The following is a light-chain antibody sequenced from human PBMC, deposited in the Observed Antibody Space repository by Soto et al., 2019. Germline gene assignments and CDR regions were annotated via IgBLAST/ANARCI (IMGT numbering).Light chain of an antibody. J-gene: IGKJ1*01. CDR3: QQSYSFPRT. V-gene: IGKV1-39*01. CDR1: KDISKY. Sequence: INVTHSPSSXSASSTHRVPITCQASKDISKYLNWYQQKPGKAXKXXXYAASSLQSGVPSRFSGSGSGTEFTLKICSLQPEDFATYYCQQSYSFPRTFCQGT. CDR2: AAS.